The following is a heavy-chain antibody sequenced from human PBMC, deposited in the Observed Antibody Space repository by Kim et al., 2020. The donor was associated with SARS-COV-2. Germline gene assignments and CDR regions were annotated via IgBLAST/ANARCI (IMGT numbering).Heavy chain of an antibody. CDR2: IIPILGIA. CDR1: GGTFSSYA. CDR3: ARDTLVVVPAAVGGSGWTIDY. J-gene: IGHJ4*02. Sequence: SVKVSCKASGGTFSSYAISWVRQAPGQGLEWMGRIIPILGIANYAQKFQGRVTITADKSTSTAYMELSSLRSEDTAVYYCARDTLVVVPAAVGGSGWTIDYWGQGTLVTVSS. V-gene: IGHV1-69*04. D-gene: IGHD2-2*01.